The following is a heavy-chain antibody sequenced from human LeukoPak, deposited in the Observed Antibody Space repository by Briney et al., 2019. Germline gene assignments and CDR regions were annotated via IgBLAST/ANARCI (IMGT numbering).Heavy chain of an antibody. V-gene: IGHV3-30*01. D-gene: IGHD6-13*01. J-gene: IGHJ4*02. CDR3: ARDFSAAAGDDY. CDR2: ISYDGSNK. Sequence: GRSLRLSCAASGFTFSSYAMHWVRQAPGKGLEWVAVISYDGSNKYYADSVKGRFTISRDNPKNTLYLQMNSLRAEDTAVYYCARDFSAAAGDDYWGQGTLVTVSS. CDR1: GFTFSSYA.